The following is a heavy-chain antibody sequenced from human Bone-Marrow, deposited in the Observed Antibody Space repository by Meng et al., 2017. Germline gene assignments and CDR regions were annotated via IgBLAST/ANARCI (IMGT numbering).Heavy chain of an antibody. V-gene: IGHV3-13*01. Sequence: EVQLVASGGGLVQPGGSLRLSCAASGFAFSSYDMHWVRQATGKGLGWVSAIGTGGDTYYSGSVKGRFTISREDSKNTLYLQMNSLRVGDTAVYYCPRAPAVGGWFDPRGQGTLVTVSS. J-gene: IGHJ5*02. D-gene: IGHD4-23*01. CDR2: IGTGGDT. CDR1: GFAFSSYD. CDR3: PRAPAVGGWFDP.